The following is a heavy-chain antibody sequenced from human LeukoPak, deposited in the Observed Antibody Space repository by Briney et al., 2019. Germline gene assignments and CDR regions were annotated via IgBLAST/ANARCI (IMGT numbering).Heavy chain of an antibody. CDR1: GGSISSGGYY. CDR3: AAAAGGQCDY. CDR2: IYHSGST. D-gene: IGHD6-13*01. J-gene: IGHJ4*02. Sequence: PSQTLSLTCTVSGGSISSGGYYWSWIRQPPGKGLEWIGYIYHSGSTYYNPSLKSRVTISVDRSKNQFSLKLSSVTAADTAVYYCAAAAGGQCDYWGQGTLVTVSS. V-gene: IGHV4-30-2*01.